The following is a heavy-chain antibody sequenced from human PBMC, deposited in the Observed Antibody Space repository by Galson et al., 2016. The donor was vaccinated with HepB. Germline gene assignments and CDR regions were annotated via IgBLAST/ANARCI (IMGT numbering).Heavy chain of an antibody. J-gene: IGHJ4*02. Sequence: SLRLSCAASGFTGYTFADYAFSWFRQAPGKGLEWVGFIRSETYGGTREYAASVKGRFTISRDDSKSIAYLQMNSLKAEDTAVYFCGGLNVDGPFDYWGQGTLVTVSS. D-gene: IGHD5-24*01. CDR2: IRSETYGGTR. V-gene: IGHV3-49*03. CDR1: GFTGYTFADYA. CDR3: GGLNVDGPFDY.